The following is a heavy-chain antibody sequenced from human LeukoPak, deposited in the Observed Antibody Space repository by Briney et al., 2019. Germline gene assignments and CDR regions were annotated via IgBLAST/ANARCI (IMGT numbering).Heavy chain of an antibody. Sequence: GGSLRLSGAASGFTFTSYAMSWVRQAPGKGLEWVSAISGSGGNTYYADSVKGRFTISRDNSKNTLYLQMNSLRAEDTAVYYCAKDSDSSGYYHQFDYWGQGSLVTVSS. D-gene: IGHD3-22*01. CDR3: AKDSDSSGYYHQFDY. CDR1: GFTFTSYA. CDR2: ISGSGGNT. J-gene: IGHJ4*02. V-gene: IGHV3-23*01.